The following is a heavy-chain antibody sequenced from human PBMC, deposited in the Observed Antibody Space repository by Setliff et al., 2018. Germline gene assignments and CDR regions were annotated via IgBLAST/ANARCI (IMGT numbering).Heavy chain of an antibody. J-gene: IGHJ6*03. CDR1: GFTFSYYG. V-gene: IGHV3-48*01. Sequence: GGSLRLSCAASGFTFSYYGMTWVRQAPGKGLECISYISTSGSTIYYADSVKGRFTISRDKAHHSLFLQMNSLRAEDTAVYYCARDGPLYDNFWNAPGYMDVWGKGTTVTVSS. D-gene: IGHD3-3*01. CDR3: ARDGPLYDNFWNAPGYMDV. CDR2: ISTSGSTI.